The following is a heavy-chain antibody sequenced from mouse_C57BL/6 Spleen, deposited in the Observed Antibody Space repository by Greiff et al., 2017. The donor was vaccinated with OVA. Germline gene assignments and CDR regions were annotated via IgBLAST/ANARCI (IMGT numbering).Heavy chain of an antibody. CDR1: GYTFTSYW. V-gene: IGHV1-52*01. J-gene: IGHJ2*01. D-gene: IGHD2-1*01. CDR2: IDPSDSET. CDR3: AREIYYGNFFDY. Sequence: VQLQQPGAELVRPGSSVKLSCKASGYTFTSYWMHWVKQRPIQGLEWIGNIDPSDSETHYNQKFKDKATLTVDKSSSTAYMQLSSLTSEDSAVYYCAREIYYGNFFDYWGQGTTLTVSS.